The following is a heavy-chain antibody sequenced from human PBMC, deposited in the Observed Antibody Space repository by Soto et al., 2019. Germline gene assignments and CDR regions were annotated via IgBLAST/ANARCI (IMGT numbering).Heavy chain of an antibody. Sequence: SVKVSCKASGGTFSSYAISWVRQAPGQGLEWMGGIIPIFGTANYAQKFQGRVTITADESTSTAYMELSSLRSEDTAVYYCARGMDIVVVPAAGAYYYGMDVWGQGTTVTVSS. CDR1: GGTFSSYA. D-gene: IGHD2-2*03. CDR3: ARGMDIVVVPAAGAYYYGMDV. V-gene: IGHV1-69*13. CDR2: IIPIFGTA. J-gene: IGHJ6*02.